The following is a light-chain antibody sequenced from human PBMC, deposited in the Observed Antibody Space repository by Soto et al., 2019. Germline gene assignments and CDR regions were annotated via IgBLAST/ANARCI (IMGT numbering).Light chain of an antibody. V-gene: IGKV3-20*01. CDR1: QSVSSSY. Sequence: EIVLTHSPGTLSLSPCERATLSFSASQSVSSSYLAWYQQKPGQAPRLLIYGASSRATGIPDRFSGSGSGTDFTLTISRLEPEDFAVYYCQQYGSSRLTFGGGTKVDI. J-gene: IGKJ4*01. CDR3: QQYGSSRLT. CDR2: GAS.